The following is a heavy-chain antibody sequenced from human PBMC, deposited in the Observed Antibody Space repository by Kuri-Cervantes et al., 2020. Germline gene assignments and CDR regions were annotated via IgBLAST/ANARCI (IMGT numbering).Heavy chain of an antibody. CDR2: ISSSGSTI. CDR3: ARAMRVTMIVVGAFDI. D-gene: IGHD3-22*01. CDR1: GFTFSDYY. V-gene: IGHV3-11*04. J-gene: IGHJ3*02. Sequence: GESLKISCAASGFTFSDYYMSWIRQAPGKGLEWVSYISSSGSTIYYADSVKGRFTISRDNAKNSLYLQMNSLRAEDTAVYYCARAMRVTMIVVGAFDIWGQGTMVTVSS.